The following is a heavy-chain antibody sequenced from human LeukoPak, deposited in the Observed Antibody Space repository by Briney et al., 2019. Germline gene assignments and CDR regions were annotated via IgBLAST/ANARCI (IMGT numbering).Heavy chain of an antibody. CDR1: GFTFSSYW. CDR3: AKELDSSGYFDY. V-gene: IGHV3-74*03. D-gene: IGHD3-22*01. Sequence: GGSLRLSCAASGFTFSSYWMHWVRQAPGKGLVWVSGTNTDGSSTMYADSVKGRFTISRDNSKNTLYLQMNSLRAEDTAVYYCAKELDSSGYFDYWGQGTLVTVSS. CDR2: TNTDGSST. J-gene: IGHJ4*02.